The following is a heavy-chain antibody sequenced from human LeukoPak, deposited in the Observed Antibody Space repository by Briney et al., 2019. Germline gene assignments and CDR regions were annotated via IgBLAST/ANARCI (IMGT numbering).Heavy chain of an antibody. CDR1: GYTSTGYY. CDR2: INPNSGGT. D-gene: IGHD2-21*02. V-gene: IGHV1-2*02. J-gene: IGHJ4*02. Sequence: ASVKVSCKASGYTSTGYYMHWVRQAPGQGLEWMGWINPNSGGTNYAQKFQGRVTMTSDTSISTAYMELSRLRSDDTAVYYCARTPPLAYCGGDCFPDYWGQGTLVTVSS. CDR3: ARTPPLAYCGGDCFPDY.